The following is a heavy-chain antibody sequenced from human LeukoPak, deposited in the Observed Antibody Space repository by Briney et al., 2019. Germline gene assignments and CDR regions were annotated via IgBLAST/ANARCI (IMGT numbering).Heavy chain of an antibody. V-gene: IGHV3-30*04. CDR1: GFTFSDYA. CDR3: AKVVDTALYDY. CDR2: ISYDGSNQ. Sequence: GRSLRLSCAASGFTFSDYAMHWVRQAPGKGLEWVAVISYDGSNQNYADSVKGRFTISRDNSKNTLYLQMNSLRAEDTAVYYCAKVVDTALYDYWGQGTLVTVSS. J-gene: IGHJ4*02. D-gene: IGHD5-18*01.